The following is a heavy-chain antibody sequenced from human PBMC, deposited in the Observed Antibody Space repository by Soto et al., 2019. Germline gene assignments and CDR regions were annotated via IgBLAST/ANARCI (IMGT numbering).Heavy chain of an antibody. Sequence: GGSLRLSCAASGFNFSDSAIHWVRQASGKGLEWVGRIRTKPNTYATAYAASVKGRFTISRTDSESTAYLQMDSLKTEDTAVYYCAKTYYDFWSGYYSYDYWGQGTLVTVSS. CDR1: GFNFSDSA. CDR3: AKTYYDFWSGYYSYDY. J-gene: IGHJ4*02. V-gene: IGHV3-73*01. D-gene: IGHD3-3*01. CDR2: IRTKPNTYAT.